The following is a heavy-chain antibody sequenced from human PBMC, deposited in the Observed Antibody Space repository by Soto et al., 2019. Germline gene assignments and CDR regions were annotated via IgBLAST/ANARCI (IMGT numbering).Heavy chain of an antibody. V-gene: IGHV1-69*06. J-gene: IGHJ6*02. Sequence: GASVKVSCKASGGTFSSYAISWVRQAPGQGLEWMGGIIPIFGTANYAQKFQGRVTITADKSTSTAYMELSSLRSEDTAVYYCARDRYVVAATPHYYYGMDVWGQGTTVTVSS. CDR3: ARDRYVVAATPHYYYGMDV. CDR2: IIPIFGTA. D-gene: IGHD2-15*01. CDR1: GGTFSSYA.